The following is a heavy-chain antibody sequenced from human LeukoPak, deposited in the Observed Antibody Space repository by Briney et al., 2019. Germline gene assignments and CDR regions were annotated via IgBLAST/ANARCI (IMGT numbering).Heavy chain of an antibody. J-gene: IGHJ4*02. CDR1: GFTFRNNW. CDR3: ARGRSMDF. CDR2: IKHDSSEK. Sequence: GGSLRLSCAAAGFTFRNNWMTWVRQDPGKGLEWVANIKHDSSEKYSVDSVKGRFTISRDNAKMILYLQMNSLRAEDTAVYFCARGRSMDFWGQGTLVTVSS. V-gene: IGHV3-7*04. D-gene: IGHD2-2*01.